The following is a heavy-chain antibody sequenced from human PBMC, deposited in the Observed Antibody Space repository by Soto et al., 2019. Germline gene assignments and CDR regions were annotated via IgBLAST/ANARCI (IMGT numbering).Heavy chain of an antibody. CDR2: IYPGDSDT. D-gene: IGHD3-3*01. J-gene: IGHJ6*02. CDR3: ARQGKYYDFWSGYPTYGMDV. Sequence: GESLKISCKGSGYSFTSYWIGWVRQMPGKGLEWMGIIYPGDSDTRYSPSFQGQVTISADKSISTAYLQWSSLKASDTAMYYCARQGKYYDFWSGYPTYGMDVWGQGTTVTVSS. V-gene: IGHV5-51*01. CDR1: GYSFTSYW.